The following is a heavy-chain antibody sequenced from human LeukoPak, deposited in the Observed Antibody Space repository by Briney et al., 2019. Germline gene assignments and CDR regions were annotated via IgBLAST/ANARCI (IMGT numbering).Heavy chain of an antibody. CDR1: GFTFSSYW. V-gene: IGHV3-7*03. J-gene: IGHJ4*02. CDR3: VRQQTPHGNFDY. D-gene: IGHD1-26*01. Sequence: GGSLRLSCAASGFTFSSYWMNWARQAPGKGLEWVASINHNGNVNYYVDSVKGRFTISRESAKNSMSLQMNSLRAEDTAVYYCVRQQTPHGNFDYWGQGTLVTVSS. CDR2: INHNGNVN.